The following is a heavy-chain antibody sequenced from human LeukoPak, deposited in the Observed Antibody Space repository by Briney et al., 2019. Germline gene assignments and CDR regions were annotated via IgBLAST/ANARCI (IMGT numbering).Heavy chain of an antibody. Sequence: SETLSLTCTVSGGSISSYYWSWIRQPPGKGLEWIGYIYYSGSTNYNPSLKSRVTISVDTSKNQFSLKLSSVTAADTAVYYCARDPYSSSWYPTGAFDIWGQGTGVTVSS. J-gene: IGHJ3*02. D-gene: IGHD6-13*01. CDR1: GGSISSYY. CDR3: ARDPYSSSWYPTGAFDI. CDR2: IYYSGST. V-gene: IGHV4-59*01.